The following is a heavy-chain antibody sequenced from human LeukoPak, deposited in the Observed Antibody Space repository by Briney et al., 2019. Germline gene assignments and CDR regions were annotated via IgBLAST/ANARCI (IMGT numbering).Heavy chain of an antibody. CDR3: ARGGGARLDAYFDY. J-gene: IGHJ4*02. CDR2: IYTSGST. D-gene: IGHD3-16*01. Sequence: PSQTLSLTCSVSGDSIRSNNYYWTWVRQPAGKGLEWIGRIYTSGSTLYSPSLQSRVTISIDQSKNQFSLRLTSVTAADTAVYYCARGGGARLDAYFDYWGQGTLVTVSS. V-gene: IGHV4-61*02. CDR1: GDSIRSNNYY.